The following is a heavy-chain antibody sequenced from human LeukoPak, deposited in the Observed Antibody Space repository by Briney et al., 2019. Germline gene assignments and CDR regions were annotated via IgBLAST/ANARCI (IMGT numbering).Heavy chain of an antibody. Sequence: GGSLRLSCAASGFTFSSYSMNWVRQAPGKGLEWVSSISSSSSYIYYADSVKGRFTISRDNAKNSLYLQMNSLRAEDTAVYYCASLGYCSSTSRQGVAFDIWGQGTMVTVSS. CDR3: ASLGYCSSTSRQGVAFDI. J-gene: IGHJ3*02. D-gene: IGHD2-2*01. V-gene: IGHV3-21*01. CDR2: ISSSSSYI. CDR1: GFTFSSYS.